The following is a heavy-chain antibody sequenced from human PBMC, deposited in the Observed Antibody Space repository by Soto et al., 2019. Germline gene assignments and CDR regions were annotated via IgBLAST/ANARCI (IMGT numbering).Heavy chain of an antibody. CDR2: ISYDGRNK. J-gene: IGHJ6*02. D-gene: IGHD6-13*01. CDR3: ARAKGAAAGSYYYGMDV. CDR1: GFTSSSYN. V-gene: IGHV3-30*04. Sequence: GEPGEPRRLSYAASGFTSSSYNMHWVRQAPGKGQEWVAVISYDGRNKYYADSVKGRFTISRDNSKNTLDLQMNSLRAEDTAVYFCARAKGAAAGSYYYGMDVWGQGTTVTASS.